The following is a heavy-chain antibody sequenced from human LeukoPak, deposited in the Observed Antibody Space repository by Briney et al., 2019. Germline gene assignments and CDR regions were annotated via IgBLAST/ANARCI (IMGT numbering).Heavy chain of an antibody. D-gene: IGHD2-2*01. Sequence: RPSETLSLTCTASGGSISNYYWSWIRQPAGKGLEWIGRINTRGSTTYNPSLKSRVTMLVETSNNQFSLKLRHVTAAGTAVYYCARGRYCSAAICSGGDAFDIWGQGTMVSVSS. CDR2: INTRGST. CDR1: GGSISNYY. CDR3: ARGRYCSAAICSGGDAFDI. V-gene: IGHV4-4*07. J-gene: IGHJ3*02.